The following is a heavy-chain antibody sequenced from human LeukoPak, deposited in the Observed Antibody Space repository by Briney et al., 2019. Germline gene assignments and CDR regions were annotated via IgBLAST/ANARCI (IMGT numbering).Heavy chain of an antibody. V-gene: IGHV1-2*02. Sequence: ASVKVSCKASGYTFSGYYSHWVRQAPGQGLEWMGWINPNSGGTNYAQKFQGRVTMTRDTSLSTAYMELSRLRSDDTAMYFCARSGYSGYVNFDCWGQGTLVTVSS. D-gene: IGHD5-12*01. CDR1: GYTFSGYY. CDR2: INPNSGGT. J-gene: IGHJ4*02. CDR3: ARSGYSGYVNFDC.